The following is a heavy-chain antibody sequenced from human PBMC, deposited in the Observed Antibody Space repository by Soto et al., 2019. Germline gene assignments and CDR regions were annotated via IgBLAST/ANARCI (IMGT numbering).Heavy chain of an antibody. J-gene: IGHJ5*02. CDR3: ARGADYGSGSHHH. D-gene: IGHD3-10*01. V-gene: IGHV4-34*01. Sequence: SETLSLSCAVCGGSFSGYYWSWIRQPPGKGLEWIGEINHSGSTNYNPSLKSRATISVDTSKNQFSLKLSSVTAADTAVHYCARGADYGSGSHHHWGQGTLVTAPQ. CDR2: INHSGST. CDR1: GGSFSGYY.